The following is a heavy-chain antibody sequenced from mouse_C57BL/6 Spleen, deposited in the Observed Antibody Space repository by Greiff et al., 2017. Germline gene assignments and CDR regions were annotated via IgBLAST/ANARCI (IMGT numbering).Heavy chain of an antibody. CDR1: GYSITSGYY. J-gene: IGHJ3*01. CDR3: ARVYDGYTFAY. Sequence: EVQLQESGPGLVKPSQSLSLTCSVTGYSITSGYYWNWIRQFPGNKLEWMGYISYDGSNNYNPSLKNRISITRDTSKNQFFLKLNSVTTEDTATYYCARVYDGYTFAYWGQGTLVTVSA. CDR2: ISYDGSN. D-gene: IGHD2-3*01. V-gene: IGHV3-6*01.